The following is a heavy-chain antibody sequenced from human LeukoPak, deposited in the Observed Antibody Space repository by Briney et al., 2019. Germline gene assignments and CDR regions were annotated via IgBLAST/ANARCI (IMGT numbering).Heavy chain of an antibody. CDR3: ARDRDGGFAFDI. CDR1: GFSFSNYV. D-gene: IGHD2-15*01. Sequence: GGSLRFSCAASGFSFSNYVMHWVRQAPGKGLEYVSAIMPNGETRGYANSMKGRFTISRDNSKNTLYLQMGSLRAEDMDIYYGARDRDGGFAFDIWGQGTLVTVSS. V-gene: IGHV3-64*01. J-gene: IGHJ3*02. CDR2: IMPNGETR.